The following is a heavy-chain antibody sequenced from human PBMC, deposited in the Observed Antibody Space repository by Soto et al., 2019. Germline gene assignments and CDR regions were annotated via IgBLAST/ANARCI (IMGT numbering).Heavy chain of an antibody. CDR2: VYYSGST. CDR3: AREPLT. CDR1: GGPISSGGYY. V-gene: IGHV4-31*03. J-gene: IGHJ4*02. Sequence: QVQLQESGPGLVKPSQTLSLTCTVSGGPISSGGYYWSWIRQHPGKGLEWIGYVYYSGSTQSNPSLKSRVTISVGSSKNQCAVKLSAWTAAYTAVYYCAREPLTGGQGTVVPVSS.